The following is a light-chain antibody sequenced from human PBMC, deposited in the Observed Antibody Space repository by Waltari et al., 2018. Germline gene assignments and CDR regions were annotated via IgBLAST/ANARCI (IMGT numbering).Light chain of an antibody. V-gene: IGLV2-23*02. CDR1: SSDVGSYNL. Sequence: QSALTQPASVSGSPGQSITISCTGTSSDVGSYNLVSWYQQHPGKAPKLMIYEVSKRPSGVSNRFSVSKAGNTASLTISGRQAEDEADYYCCSYAGSSTFEVFGGGTKLTVL. CDR2: EVS. CDR3: CSYAGSSTFEV. J-gene: IGLJ2*01.